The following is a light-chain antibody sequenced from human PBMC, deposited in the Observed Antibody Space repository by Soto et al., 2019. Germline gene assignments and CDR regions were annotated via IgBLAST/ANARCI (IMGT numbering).Light chain of an antibody. J-gene: IGKJ3*01. V-gene: IGKV3-11*01. CDR3: QQRSNWPPAT. Sequence: EIVLTQSPATLSLSPGERATLSCRASQSVSSYLAWYQQRPGQAPRLLIYDASNRAPGIPARFSGSGSGTDFTLTISSLEPEDFAVYYGQQRSNWPPATFGPGTKVDIK. CDR1: QSVSSY. CDR2: DAS.